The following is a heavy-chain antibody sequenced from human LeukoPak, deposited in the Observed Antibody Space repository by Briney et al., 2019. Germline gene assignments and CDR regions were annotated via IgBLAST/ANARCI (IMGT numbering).Heavy chain of an antibody. V-gene: IGHV4-34*01. CDR2: INHSGST. CDR1: GGSFSGYY. CDR3: ARETGLPVWGSYRYTSIDY. D-gene: IGHD3-16*02. J-gene: IGHJ4*02. Sequence: SETLSLTCAVYGGSFSGYYWSWIRQPPGKGLEWIGEINHSGSTNYNPSLKSRVTISVDTSKNQFSLKLSSVTAADTAVYYCARETGLPVWGSYRYTSIDYWGQGTLVTVSS.